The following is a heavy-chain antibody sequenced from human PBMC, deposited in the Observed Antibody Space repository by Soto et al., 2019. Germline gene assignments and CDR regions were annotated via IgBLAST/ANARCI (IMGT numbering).Heavy chain of an antibody. D-gene: IGHD6-6*01. J-gene: IGHJ6*02. V-gene: IGHV3-43*01. Sequence: GGSLRLSCAASGFTFDDYTMHWVRQAPGKGLEWVSLISWDGGSTYYADSVKGRFTISRDNSKNSLYLQMNSLRTEDTALYYCAKDIWGGIAAPGYGMDVWGQGTTVTVSS. CDR2: ISWDGGST. CDR1: GFTFDDYT. CDR3: AKDIWGGIAAPGYGMDV.